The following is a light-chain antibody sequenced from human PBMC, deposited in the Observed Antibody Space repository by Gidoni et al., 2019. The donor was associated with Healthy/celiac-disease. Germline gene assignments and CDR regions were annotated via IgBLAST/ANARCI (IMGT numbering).Light chain of an antibody. CDR1: QSISSY. J-gene: IGKJ4*01. CDR2: AAF. CDR3: QQSYSTLS. V-gene: IGKV1-39*01. Sequence: DIQMTQSPSSLSASVGDSVTITCRASQSISSYLNWYQQRPGKAPKLLIYAAFSLQSGVPSRFSGSGSGTDFTLTISSLQPEDFATYYCQQSYSTLSFGGGTKVEIK.